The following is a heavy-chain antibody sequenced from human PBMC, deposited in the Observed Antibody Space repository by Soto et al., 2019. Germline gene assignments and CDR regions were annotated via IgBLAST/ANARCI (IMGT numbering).Heavy chain of an antibody. V-gene: IGHV1-69*13. CDR3: ARGTPWYYYDSSGYYLH. Sequence: GASVKVSCKASGGTFSSYAISWVRQAPGQGLEWMGGIVPIFGTANYAQKFQGRVTITADESTSTAYMELSSLRSEDTAVYYCARGTPWYYYDSSGYYLHWGQGTLVTVSS. CDR1: GGTFSSYA. D-gene: IGHD3-22*01. CDR2: IVPIFGTA. J-gene: IGHJ1*01.